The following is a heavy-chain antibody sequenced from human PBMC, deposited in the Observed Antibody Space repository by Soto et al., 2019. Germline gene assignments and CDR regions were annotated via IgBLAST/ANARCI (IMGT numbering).Heavy chain of an antibody. CDR2: ISGSGGST. J-gene: IGHJ6*03. CDR3: AKGRGHYYYYYYMDV. Sequence: GGSLRLSCAASGFTFSSYAMSWVRQAPGKGLEWVSAISGSGGSTYYADSVKGRFTISRDNSKNTLYLQMNSLRAEDTAVYYCAKGRGHYYYYYYMDVWGKGTTVTVSS. CDR1: GFTFSSYA. V-gene: IGHV3-23*01.